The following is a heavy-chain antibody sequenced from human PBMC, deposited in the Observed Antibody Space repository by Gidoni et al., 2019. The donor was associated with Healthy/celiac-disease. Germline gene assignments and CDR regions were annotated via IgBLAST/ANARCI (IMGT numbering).Heavy chain of an antibody. V-gene: IGHV3-43*01. CDR2: ISWDGGST. CDR3: AKGIAKGYYFDY. D-gene: IGHD6-13*01. CDR1: GFTFDDYT. Sequence: EVQLVESGGVVVQPGGSLRLSCAASGFTFDDYTMHWVRQAPGKGLEWVSLISWDGGSTYYADSVKGRFTISRDNSKNSLYLQMNSLRTEDTALYYCAKGIAKGYYFDYWGQGTLVTVSS. J-gene: IGHJ4*02.